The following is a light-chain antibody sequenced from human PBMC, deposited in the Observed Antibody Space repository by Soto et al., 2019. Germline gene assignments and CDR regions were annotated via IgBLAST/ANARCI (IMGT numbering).Light chain of an antibody. Sequence: EIVLTQSPATLSLSPGERATLSCRASQNVKSYLAWYQQKPGQPPRLLIYDASTRATGIPARFSGSGSGTDFTLTISSLEPEDFAVYYCQQRINWPPLTFGGGTNVEIK. V-gene: IGKV3-11*01. J-gene: IGKJ4*01. CDR2: DAS. CDR1: QNVKSY. CDR3: QQRINWPPLT.